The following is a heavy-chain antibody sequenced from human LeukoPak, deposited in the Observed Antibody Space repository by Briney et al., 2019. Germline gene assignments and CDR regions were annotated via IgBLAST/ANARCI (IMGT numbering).Heavy chain of an antibody. Sequence: SETLSLTCTVSGGSISSYYWSWIRQPPGKGLEWIGYIYYSGSTNYNPSLKSRVTISVDTSKNQFSLKLSSVTAADTAVYYCARATRTYYYGSGSFDYWGQGTLVTVSS. CDR2: IYYSGST. CDR3: ARATRTYYYGSGSFDY. V-gene: IGHV4-59*01. J-gene: IGHJ4*02. D-gene: IGHD3-10*01. CDR1: GGSISSYY.